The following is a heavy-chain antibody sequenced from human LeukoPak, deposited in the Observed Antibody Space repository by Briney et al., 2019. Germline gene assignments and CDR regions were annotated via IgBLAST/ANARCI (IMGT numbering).Heavy chain of an antibody. Sequence: SVKVSCKASGGTFSSYAISWVRQAPGQGLEWMGRIILIFGTANYAQKFQGRVTITTDESTSTAYMELSSLRSEDTAVYYCARGVLWFGELYYFDYWGQGTLVTVSS. V-gene: IGHV1-69*05. CDR1: GGTFSSYA. CDR3: ARGVLWFGELYYFDY. J-gene: IGHJ4*02. D-gene: IGHD3-10*01. CDR2: IILIFGTA.